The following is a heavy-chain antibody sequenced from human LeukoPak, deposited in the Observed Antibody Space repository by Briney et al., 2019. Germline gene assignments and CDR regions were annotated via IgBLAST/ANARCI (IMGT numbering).Heavy chain of an antibody. Sequence: SVKVSCKASGGTFSSYAISWVRQAPGQGLEWMGGIIPIFGTANYAQKFQGRVTITADESTSTAYMELSSLRSEDTAVYYCARDRRYYYDSSGPSASGYWGQGTLVTVSS. CDR3: ARDRRYYYDSSGPSASGY. J-gene: IGHJ4*02. CDR1: GGTFSSYA. CDR2: IIPIFGTA. D-gene: IGHD3-22*01. V-gene: IGHV1-69*01.